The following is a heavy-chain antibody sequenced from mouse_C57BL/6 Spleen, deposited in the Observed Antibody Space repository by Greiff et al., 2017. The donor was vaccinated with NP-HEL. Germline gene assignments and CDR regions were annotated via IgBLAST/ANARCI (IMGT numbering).Heavy chain of an antibody. CDR2: IDPSDSET. Sequence: QVQLQQPGAELVKPGASVKLSCKASGYTFTSYWMHWVKQRPIQGLEWIGNIDPSDSETHYNQKFKDKATLTVDKSSSTAYMQLSSLTSEDSAVYYCARGGGRFYAMDYWGQGTSVTVSS. CDR1: GYTFTSYW. V-gene: IGHV1-52*01. CDR3: ARGGGRFYAMDY. J-gene: IGHJ4*01.